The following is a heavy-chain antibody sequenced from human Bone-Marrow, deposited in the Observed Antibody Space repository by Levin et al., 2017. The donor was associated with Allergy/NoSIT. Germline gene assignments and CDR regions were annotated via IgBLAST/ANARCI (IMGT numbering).Heavy chain of an antibody. J-gene: IGHJ4*02. D-gene: IGHD2-2*01. Sequence: GGSLRLSCAASGFRFSNYAMNWVRQAPGKGLEWVSSISESGDTTDYADSVKGRFTISRDNSRNTLFLQMITLRADDTAVYYCAKQYVVGGWGQGTLVTVSS. CDR1: GFRFSNYA. CDR3: AKQYVVGG. CDR2: ISESGDTT. V-gene: IGHV3-23*01.